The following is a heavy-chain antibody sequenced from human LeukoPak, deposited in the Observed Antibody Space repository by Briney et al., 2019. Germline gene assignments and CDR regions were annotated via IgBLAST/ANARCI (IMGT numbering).Heavy chain of an antibody. CDR3: ARDAYYDFWSGLDP. CDR2: IYYSGST. J-gene: IGHJ5*02. CDR1: GFTFSTSW. V-gene: IGHV4-59*01. Sequence: GSLRLSCVASGFTFSTSWMSWIRQPPGKRLEWIGYIYYSGSTNYNPSLKSRVTISVDTSKNQFSLKLSSVTAADTAVYYCARDAYYDFWSGLDPWGQGTLVTVSS. D-gene: IGHD3-3*01.